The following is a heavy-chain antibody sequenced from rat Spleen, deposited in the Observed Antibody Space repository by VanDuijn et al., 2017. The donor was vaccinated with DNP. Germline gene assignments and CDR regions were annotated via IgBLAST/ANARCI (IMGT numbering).Heavy chain of an antibody. CDR3: ARSDYSSYIYFDY. V-gene: IGHV3-3*01. Sequence: EVQLQESGPGLVKPSQSLSLTCSVTGYSITRSYRWNWIRQFPGNKLEWMGYINNAGSTTYNPSLKSRSSITRDTSTNQFFLQVNSVITEDTATYYCARSDYSSYIYFDYWGQGVMVTVSS. D-gene: IGHD1-2*01. CDR1: GYSITRSYR. J-gene: IGHJ2*01. CDR2: INNAGST.